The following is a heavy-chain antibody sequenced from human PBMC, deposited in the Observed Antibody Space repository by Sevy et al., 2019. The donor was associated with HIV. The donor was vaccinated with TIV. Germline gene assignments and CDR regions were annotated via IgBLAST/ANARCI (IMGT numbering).Heavy chain of an antibody. J-gene: IGHJ6*02. CDR2: IYHSGNT. Sequence: SESLSLTCAVSGYSITSGYYWGWIRQPPGKGLEWIGSIYHSGNTYYNSSLKSRVTISVDTSKNQFTLKLTSVTAADTAVYYCARDVGDNYFYYGMDVWGQGITVTVSS. CDR1: GYSITSGYY. V-gene: IGHV4-38-2*02. CDR3: ARDVGDNYFYYGMDV.